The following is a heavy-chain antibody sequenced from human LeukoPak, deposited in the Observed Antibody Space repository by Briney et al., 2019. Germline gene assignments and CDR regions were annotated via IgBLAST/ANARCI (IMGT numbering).Heavy chain of an antibody. CDR1: GGSFSGYY. D-gene: IGHD2-15*01. Sequence: SETLSLTCAVYGGSFSGYYWSWLRQPPGKGLEWIGEINHSGSTNYNPSLKSRVTISVDTSKNQFSLKLSSVTAADTAVYYCARGLGGYCSGGSCYLHWYFDLWGRGTLVTVSS. J-gene: IGHJ2*01. CDR2: INHSGST. V-gene: IGHV4-34*01. CDR3: ARGLGGYCSGGSCYLHWYFDL.